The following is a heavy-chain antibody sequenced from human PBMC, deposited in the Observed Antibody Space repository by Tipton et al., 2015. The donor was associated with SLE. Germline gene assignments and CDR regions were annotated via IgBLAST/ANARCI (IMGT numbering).Heavy chain of an antibody. CDR2: IYQSGST. CDR1: GGSISSGGYS. V-gene: IGHV4-30-2*01. J-gene: IGHJ4*02. CDR3: ASAPIGYFDY. Sequence: TLSLTCAVSGGSISSGGYSWSWIRQPPGKGLERIGYIYQSGSTYYNSSLKRRVTISVDRSKNRFSLKLTSVTAADTAVYYCASAPIGYFDYWGQGTLATVSS. D-gene: IGHD2-21*01.